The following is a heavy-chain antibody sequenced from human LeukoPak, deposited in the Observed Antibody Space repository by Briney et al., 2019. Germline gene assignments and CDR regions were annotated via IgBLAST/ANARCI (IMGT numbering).Heavy chain of an antibody. CDR3: ARGLLVGNEYSSGWYYFDY. Sequence: GSLRLSCAASGFTFSSYWMSWVRQAPGKGLEWVANIRQDGSEKYYVDSVKGRFTISRDNAKNSLYLQMNSLRAEDTAVYYCARGLLVGNEYSSGWYYFDYWGQGTLVTVSS. CDR1: GFTFSSYW. V-gene: IGHV3-7*01. D-gene: IGHD6-19*01. J-gene: IGHJ4*02. CDR2: IRQDGSEK.